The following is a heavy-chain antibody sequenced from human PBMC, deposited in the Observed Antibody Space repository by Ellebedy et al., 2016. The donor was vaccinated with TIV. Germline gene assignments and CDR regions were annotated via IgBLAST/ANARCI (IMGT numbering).Heavy chain of an antibody. Sequence: LSLTCAASGFTFSIYGMQWVRQTPGKGLEWVAVISYDGSNKYYADSVKGRFTISRDNSKNTLYLQMNSLRAEDTAVYYCATQYGSGSYFNPGYWGQGTLVTVSS. V-gene: IGHV3-30*19. CDR1: GFTFSIYG. CDR2: ISYDGSNK. D-gene: IGHD3-10*01. J-gene: IGHJ4*02. CDR3: ATQYGSGSYFNPGY.